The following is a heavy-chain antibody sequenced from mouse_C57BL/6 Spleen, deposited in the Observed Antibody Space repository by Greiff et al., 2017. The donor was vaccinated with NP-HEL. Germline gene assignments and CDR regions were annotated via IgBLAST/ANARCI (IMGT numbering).Heavy chain of an antibody. J-gene: IGHJ4*01. CDR1: GYSITSDY. V-gene: IGHV3-8*01. D-gene: IGHD3-2*02. CDR2: ISYSGST. CDR3: ARSEDSSGYDYAMDY. Sequence: VQLKESGPGLAKPSQTLSLTCSVTGYSITSDYWNWIRKFPGNKLEYMGYISYSGSTYYNPSLKSRISITRDTSKTQYYLQLNSVTTEDTATYYCARSEDSSGYDYAMDYWGQGTSVTVSS.